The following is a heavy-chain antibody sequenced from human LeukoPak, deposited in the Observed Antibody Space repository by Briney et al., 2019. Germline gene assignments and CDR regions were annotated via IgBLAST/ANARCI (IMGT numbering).Heavy chain of an antibody. J-gene: IGHJ5*02. CDR3: ARGQIGREYQLLSVGWFDP. V-gene: IGHV4-34*01. CDR1: GGSISSYY. D-gene: IGHD2-2*01. CDR2: INHSGST. Sequence: PSETLSLTCTVSGGSISSYYWSWIRQPPGKGLEWIGEINHSGSTNYNPSLKSRVTISVDTSKNQFSLKLSSVTAADTAVYYCARGQIGREYQLLSVGWFDPWGQGTLVTVSS.